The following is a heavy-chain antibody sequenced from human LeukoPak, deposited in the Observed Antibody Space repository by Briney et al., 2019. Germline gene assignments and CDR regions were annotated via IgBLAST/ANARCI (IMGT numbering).Heavy chain of an antibody. D-gene: IGHD1-7*01. Sequence: ASVKVSCKASGYTFTGYYMHWVRQAPGQGLEWMGRINPNSGGTNYAQKFQGRVTMTRDTSISTAYMELSRLRSDDTAVYYCAREKLLGLHWFDPWGQGTLVTVSS. CDR1: GYTFTGYY. V-gene: IGHV1-2*06. J-gene: IGHJ5*02. CDR2: INPNSGGT. CDR3: AREKLLGLHWFDP.